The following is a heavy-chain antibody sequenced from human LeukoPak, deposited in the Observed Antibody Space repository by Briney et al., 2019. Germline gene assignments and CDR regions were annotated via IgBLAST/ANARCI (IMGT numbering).Heavy chain of an antibody. CDR3: ARDPGYYDSSGYYYPYYFDY. CDR1: GASISSYY. D-gene: IGHD3-22*01. Sequence: SQTLSLTCTVSGASISSYYWSSIRQPPGKGLEWIGYIYYSGSTNYNPSLKSRVTISVDTSKNQFSLKLSSVTAADTAVYYCARDPGYYDSSGYYYPYYFDYWGQGTLVTVSS. V-gene: IGHV4-59*01. J-gene: IGHJ4*02. CDR2: IYYSGST.